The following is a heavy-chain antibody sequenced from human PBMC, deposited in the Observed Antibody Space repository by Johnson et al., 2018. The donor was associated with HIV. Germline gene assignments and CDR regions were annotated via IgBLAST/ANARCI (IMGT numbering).Heavy chain of an antibody. CDR2: INWHGGNT. Sequence: VQVVESGGGLVQPGRSLRLSCAASEFTFDEYGMSWVRQAPGKGLEWVSSINWHGGNTNYADSVEGRFTISRDNPKKSLFLQLNSLRAEDTALYYCTRDGGYCSGGNCYFAFDIWGQGTMVTVSS. J-gene: IGHJ3*02. D-gene: IGHD2-15*01. V-gene: IGHV3-20*04. CDR1: EFTFDEYG. CDR3: TRDGGYCSGGNCYFAFDI.